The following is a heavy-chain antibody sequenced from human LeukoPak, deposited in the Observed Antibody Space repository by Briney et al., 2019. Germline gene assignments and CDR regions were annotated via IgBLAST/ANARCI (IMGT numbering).Heavy chain of an antibody. V-gene: IGHV3-30*02. CDR3: AKDGRAYCSSTSCYTSFDY. Sequence: TGGSLRLSCAASGFTFSSYGMHWVRQAPGKGLEWVAFIRYDGSNKYYADSVKGRFTISRDNSKNTLYLQMNSLRAEDTAVYYCAKDGRAYCSSTSCYTSFDYWGQGTLVTVSS. CDR1: GFTFSSYG. CDR2: IRYDGSNK. D-gene: IGHD2-2*02. J-gene: IGHJ4*02.